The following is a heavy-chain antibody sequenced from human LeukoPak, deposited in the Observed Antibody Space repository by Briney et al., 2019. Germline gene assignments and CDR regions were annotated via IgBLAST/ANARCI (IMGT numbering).Heavy chain of an antibody. J-gene: IGHJ4*02. CDR2: INPNSGGT. CDR3: ARWGMDLLTGYYMRGDFDY. D-gene: IGHD3-9*01. V-gene: IGHV1-2*02. Sequence: ASVKVSCKASGYTFTGYYMHWVRQAPGQGLEWMGWINPNSGGTNYAQKFQGRVTMTRDTSISTAYMELSSLRSDDTAVYYCARWGMDLLTGYYMRGDFDYWGQGTLVTVSS. CDR1: GYTFTGYY.